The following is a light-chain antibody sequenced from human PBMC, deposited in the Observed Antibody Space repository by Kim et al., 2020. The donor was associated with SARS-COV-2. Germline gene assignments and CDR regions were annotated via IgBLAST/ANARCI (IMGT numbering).Light chain of an antibody. V-gene: IGLV1-44*01. J-gene: IGLJ2*01. Sequence: QSVLTQPPSASGTPGQRVTISCSGSISNVASHPVNWYQQLPGTAPKLLINGNNQRPSGVPDRFSGSKSGTSASLAISGLQSEDEADYYCAVWDDSLKGYVVFGGGTQLTVL. CDR2: GNN. CDR1: ISNVASHP. CDR3: AVWDDSLKGYVV.